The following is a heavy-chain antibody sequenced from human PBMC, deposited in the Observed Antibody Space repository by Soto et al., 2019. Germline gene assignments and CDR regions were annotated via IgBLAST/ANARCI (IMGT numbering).Heavy chain of an antibody. CDR1: GFTFSSYA. CDR2: ISGSGGST. CDR3: AKDQPETYYYDSSGYPPGY. J-gene: IGHJ4*02. D-gene: IGHD3-22*01. Sequence: SLRLSCAASGFTFSSYAMSWVRQAPGKGLEWVSAISGSGGSTYYADSVKGRFTISRDNSKNTLYLQMNSLRAEDTAVYYCAKDQPETYYYDSSGYPPGYWGQGTLVTVSS. V-gene: IGHV3-23*01.